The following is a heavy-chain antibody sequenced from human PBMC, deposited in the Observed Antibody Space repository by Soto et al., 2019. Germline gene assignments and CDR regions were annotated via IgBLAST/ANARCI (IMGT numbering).Heavy chain of an antibody. J-gene: IGHJ6*04. Sequence: EVQLVESGGGLVQPGGPLRLSCEPSGFTVIGKNMGGVRQPPGRGLGWVSLIQSGGYTYYADSVKGRFTISRDSSENTLFLQMNSLRVEDTAMYYCTRDDVYCSGGGCYGVPMDVWGKGTTVTVSA. CDR3: TRDDVYCSGGGCYGVPMDV. CDR2: IQSGGYT. V-gene: IGHV3-66*01. D-gene: IGHD2-15*01. CDR1: GFTVIGKN.